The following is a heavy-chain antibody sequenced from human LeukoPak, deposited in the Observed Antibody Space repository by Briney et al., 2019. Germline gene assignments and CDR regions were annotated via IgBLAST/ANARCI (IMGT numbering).Heavy chain of an antibody. CDR2: ISSNGGST. J-gene: IGHJ4*02. V-gene: IGHV3-64*01. Sequence: PGGSLRLSCAASGFTFSSYATHWVRQAPGKGLEYVSAISSNGGSTYYANSVKGRFTISRDNSKNTLYLQMGSLRAEDMAVYYCAREMATIEGGFDYWGQGTLVTVSS. D-gene: IGHD5-24*01. CDR3: AREMATIEGGFDY. CDR1: GFTFSSYA.